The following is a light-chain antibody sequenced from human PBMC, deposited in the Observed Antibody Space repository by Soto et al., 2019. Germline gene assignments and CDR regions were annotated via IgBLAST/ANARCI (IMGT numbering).Light chain of an antibody. J-gene: IGKJ1*01. CDR1: QSVDTN. CDR2: DAS. Sequence: EIVMTQSPATLSVSPGDRATLSCRASQSVDTNLAWFQQKPGQAPRLLIYDASTRASGVPGRFSGSGSGTEFTLTISSLQSDDFAVYYCQHYNSWPPWTFGQGTKVEI. V-gene: IGKV3-15*01. CDR3: QHYNSWPPWT.